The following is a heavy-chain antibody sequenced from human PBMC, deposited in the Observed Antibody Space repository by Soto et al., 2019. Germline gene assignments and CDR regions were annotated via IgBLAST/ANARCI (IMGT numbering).Heavy chain of an antibody. D-gene: IGHD3-3*01. CDR1: GFTFSSYS. Sequence: GGSLRLSCAASGFTFSSYSMNWVRQAPGKGLEWVSYISSSSSTIYYADSVKGRFTISRDNSKNTLYLQMNSLRPEDTAVYYCAKTLRFLELALDYYYGMDVWGQGTTVTVSS. J-gene: IGHJ6*02. V-gene: IGHV3-48*01. CDR2: ISSSSSTI. CDR3: AKTLRFLELALDYYYGMDV.